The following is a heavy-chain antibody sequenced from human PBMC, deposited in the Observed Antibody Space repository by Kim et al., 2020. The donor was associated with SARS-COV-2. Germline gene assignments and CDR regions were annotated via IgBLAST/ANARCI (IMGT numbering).Heavy chain of an antibody. V-gene: IGHV4-31*03. CDR3: ARAAGGYGSGSYEPHAFDI. Sequence: SETLSLTCTVSGGSISSGGYYWSWIRQHPGKGLEWIGYIYYSGSTYYNPSLKSRVTISVDTSKNQFSLKLSSVTAADTAVYYCARAAGGYGSGSYEPHAFDIWGQGTMVTVSS. D-gene: IGHD3-10*01. CDR1: GGSISSGGYY. CDR2: IYYSGST. J-gene: IGHJ3*02.